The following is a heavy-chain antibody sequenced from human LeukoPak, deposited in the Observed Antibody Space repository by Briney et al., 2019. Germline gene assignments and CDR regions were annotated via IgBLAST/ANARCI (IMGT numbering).Heavy chain of an antibody. Sequence: GGSLRLSCAASGFTFSSYAMSWVRQAPGKGLEWVSAISGSGGSTYYADSVKGRFTISRDNSKNTLYLQMNSLRAEDTAVYYCARGHWNYQGHWFDPWGQGTLVTVSS. J-gene: IGHJ5*02. D-gene: IGHD1-7*01. CDR1: GFTFSSYA. CDR3: ARGHWNYQGHWFDP. V-gene: IGHV3-23*01. CDR2: ISGSGGST.